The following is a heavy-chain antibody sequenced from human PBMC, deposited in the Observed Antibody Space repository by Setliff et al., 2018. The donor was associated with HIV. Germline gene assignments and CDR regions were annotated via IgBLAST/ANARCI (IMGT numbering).Heavy chain of an antibody. D-gene: IGHD3-10*01. J-gene: IGHJ4*02. Sequence: SETLSLTCNVSGASISSYYWSWIRQPPGKGLEWIGYIYYRGGTNYNPSLKSRVTISVDTSKNQFSLKLSSVTAADTAVYYCARSWGSGSYPYWGQGTLVTVSS. V-gene: IGHV4-59*12. CDR1: GASISSYY. CDR3: ARSWGSGSYPY. CDR2: IYYRGGT.